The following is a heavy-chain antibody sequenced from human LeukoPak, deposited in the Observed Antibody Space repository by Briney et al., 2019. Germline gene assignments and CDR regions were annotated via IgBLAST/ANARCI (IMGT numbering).Heavy chain of an antibody. CDR2: ISYDGSNK. V-gene: IGHV3-30-3*01. J-gene: IGHJ3*02. D-gene: IGHD3/OR15-3a*01. CDR3: AGFGTGPPFDI. CDR1: GFTFSSYA. Sequence: PGRSLRLSCAASGFTFSSYAMHWVRQAPGKGLEWVAVISYDGSNKYYADSVKGRFTISRDNSKNTLYLQMNSLRAEDTAVYYCAGFGTGPPFDIWGQGTMVTVSS.